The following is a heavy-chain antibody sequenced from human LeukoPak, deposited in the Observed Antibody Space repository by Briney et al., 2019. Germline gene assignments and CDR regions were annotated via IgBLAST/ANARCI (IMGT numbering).Heavy chain of an antibody. D-gene: IGHD6-13*01. Sequence: GGSLRLSCAASEFTVSSNYMSWVRQAPGKGLEWVSVIYSGGSTYYADSVKGRFTISRDNSKNTLYLQMNSLRAEDTAVYYCARAGAAAGTFDYWGQGTLVTVSS. V-gene: IGHV3-53*01. CDR2: IYSGGST. J-gene: IGHJ4*02. CDR1: EFTVSSNY. CDR3: ARAGAAAGTFDY.